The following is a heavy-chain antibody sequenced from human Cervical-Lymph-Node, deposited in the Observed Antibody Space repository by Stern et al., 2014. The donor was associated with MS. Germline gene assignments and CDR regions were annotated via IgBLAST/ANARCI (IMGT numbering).Heavy chain of an antibody. Sequence: EEQLVESGGGLVKPGGSLRISCAASGFTFSHYTMIWVRQAPGKGLEWVSSISRNTNFIYYADSVEGRFTISRDNANNSLYLQMNSLRTEDTAVYYCARGGGVEADYWGQGTLVTVSS. V-gene: IGHV3-21*06. CDR1: GFTFSHYT. CDR2: ISRNTNFI. J-gene: IGHJ4*02. D-gene: IGHD3-10*01. CDR3: ARGGGVEADY.